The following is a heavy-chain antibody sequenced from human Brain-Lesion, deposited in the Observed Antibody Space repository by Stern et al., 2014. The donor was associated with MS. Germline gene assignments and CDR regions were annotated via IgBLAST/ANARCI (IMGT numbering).Heavy chain of an antibody. CDR2: ISTTASNI. D-gene: IGHD2-2*01. CDR3: AISSSRYYFDS. J-gene: IGHJ4*02. CDR1: GFIFSDYY. Sequence: QVQLVQSGGTLVKPGGSLRLSCAASGFIFSDYYMNWIRQAPGQGLAWVSYISTTASNIYYADSVKGRFTISRDNTKNSLFLLMSSLRAEDTAVYYCAISSSRYYFDSWGLGTLVTVSS. V-gene: IGHV3-11*01.